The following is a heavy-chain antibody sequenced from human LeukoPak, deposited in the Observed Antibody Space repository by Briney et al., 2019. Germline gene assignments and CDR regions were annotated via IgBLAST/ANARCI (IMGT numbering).Heavy chain of an antibody. V-gene: IGHV3-NL1*01. CDR3: GRDVGP. CDR1: GFTFSSYG. J-gene: IGHJ5*02. CDR2: IYSGGTT. Sequence: PGGSLRLSCAASGFTFSSYGMHWVRQAPGKGLEWVSVIYSGGTTYYANSVKGRFTISRDSSKNTMYLQMNSLRVEDTAMYYCGRDVGPWGQGTLVTVSS.